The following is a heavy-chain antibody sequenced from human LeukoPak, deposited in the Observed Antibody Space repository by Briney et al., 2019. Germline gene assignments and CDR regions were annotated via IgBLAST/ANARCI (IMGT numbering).Heavy chain of an antibody. V-gene: IGHV1-18*01. CDR1: GYSFTSSG. CDR3: ARVDRRAPPILPINGENNWFDP. Sequence: ASVKVSCKASGYSFTSSGISWVRQAPGQGLEWLGWVSAYNGNTNYAQKFQVRVTMTTDTSTSTAYMELRSLRSDDTAVYYCARVDRRAPPILPINGENNWFDPWAREPWSPSPQ. CDR2: VSAYNGNT. J-gene: IGHJ5*02. D-gene: IGHD2-8*01.